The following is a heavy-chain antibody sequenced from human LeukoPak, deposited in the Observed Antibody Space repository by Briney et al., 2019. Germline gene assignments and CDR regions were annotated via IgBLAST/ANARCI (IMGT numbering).Heavy chain of an antibody. D-gene: IGHD3-3*01. Sequence: GGSLRLSCAASGFTFSDSAMSWVRQAPGKGLEWISSISSSRPYIYYADSVDGRFTVSRDNAKNSLYLQMNNLRAEDTAVYYCARDVRFLEWSLGRFDPWGQGTLVTVSS. CDR3: ARDVRFLEWSLGRFDP. J-gene: IGHJ5*02. CDR1: GFTFSDSA. V-gene: IGHV3-21*01. CDR2: ISSSRPYI.